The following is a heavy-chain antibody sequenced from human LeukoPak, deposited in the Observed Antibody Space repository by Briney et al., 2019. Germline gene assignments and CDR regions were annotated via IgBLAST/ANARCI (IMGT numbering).Heavy chain of an antibody. V-gene: IGHV1-2*02. CDR2: INPNSGGT. J-gene: IGHJ4*02. CDR3: ARIAAGTIFDY. CDR1: GYTFTGYY. Sequence: ASVKVSCKASGYTFTGYYMHWVRQAPGQGLELMGWINPNSGGTNYAQKFQGRVTMTRDTSISTAYMELSRLSSDDTAVYYCARIAAGTIFDYWGQGTLVTVSS. D-gene: IGHD6-13*01.